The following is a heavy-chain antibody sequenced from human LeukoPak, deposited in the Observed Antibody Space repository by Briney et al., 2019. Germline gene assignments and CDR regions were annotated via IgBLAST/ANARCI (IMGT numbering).Heavy chain of an antibody. V-gene: IGHV4-4*02. CDR1: GDSINSLDL. CDR2: MYLSGTT. CDR3: AGLVGRYSSGLYYYYFDY. D-gene: IGHD3-22*01. J-gene: IGHJ4*02. Sequence: TSETLSLTCTVSGDSINSLDLWSWVRQPPGKGLEWIGEMYLSGTTHSNPSVKSRVTISIDKSKNQFFLNLSSVTAADTAVYYCAGLVGRYSSGLYYYYFDYWGQGTLVTVSS.